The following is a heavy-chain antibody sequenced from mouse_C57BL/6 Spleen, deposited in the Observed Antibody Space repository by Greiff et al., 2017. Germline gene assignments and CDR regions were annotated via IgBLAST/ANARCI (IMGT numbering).Heavy chain of an antibody. V-gene: IGHV1-69*01. CDR2: IDPSDSYT. CDR1: GYTFTSYW. J-gene: IGHJ2*01. Sequence: QVQLQQPGAELVMPGASVKLSCKASGYTFTSYWMHWVKQRPGQGLEWIGEIDPSDSYTNYNQKFKGKSTLTVDKSSSTAYMQLSSLTSEDSAVYYCARSKEFFDYWGQGTTLTVSS. CDR3: ARSKEFFDY.